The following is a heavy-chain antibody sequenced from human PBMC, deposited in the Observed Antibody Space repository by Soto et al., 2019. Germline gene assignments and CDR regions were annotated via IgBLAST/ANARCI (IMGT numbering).Heavy chain of an antibody. CDR3: ARGYYDFWSGYFTWFDP. CDR1: GGSISSGGYY. Sequence: QVQLQESGPGLVKPSQTLSLTCTDSGGSISSGGYYWSWIRQHPGKGLEWIGYIYYSGSTYYNPSLKSRVTISVDTSKNQFSLKLCSVTAADTAVYYCARGYYDFWSGYFTWFDPWGQGTLVTVSS. CDR2: IYYSGST. D-gene: IGHD3-3*01. V-gene: IGHV4-31*03. J-gene: IGHJ5*02.